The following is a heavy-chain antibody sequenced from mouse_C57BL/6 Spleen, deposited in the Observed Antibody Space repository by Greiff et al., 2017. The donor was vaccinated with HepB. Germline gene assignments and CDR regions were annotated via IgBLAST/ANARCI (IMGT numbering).Heavy chain of an antibody. CDR2: IYPRSGNT. V-gene: IGHV1-81*01. J-gene: IGHJ4*01. CDR1: GYTFTSYG. Sequence: VKLQQSGAELARPGASVKLSCKASGYTFTSYGISWVKQRTGQGLEWIGEIYPRSGNTYYNEKFKGKATLTADKSSSTAYMELRSLTSEDSAVYFCACYDGYDEGYAMDYWGQGTSVTVSS. CDR3: ACYDGYDEGYAMDY. D-gene: IGHD2-2*01.